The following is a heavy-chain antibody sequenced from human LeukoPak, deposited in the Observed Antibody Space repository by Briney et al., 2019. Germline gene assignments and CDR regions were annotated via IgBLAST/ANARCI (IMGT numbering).Heavy chain of an antibody. CDR3: ARMVYDFWSGYYTFDY. CDR1: GYTFTSYD. D-gene: IGHD3-3*01. Sequence: ASVKVSCKASGYTFTSYDINWVRQATGQGLEWMGWMNPNSGNTGYAQKFQGRVTITRNTSISTAYMELSSLRSEDTAVYYCARMVYDFWSGYYTFDYWGQGTLVTVSS. J-gene: IGHJ4*02. V-gene: IGHV1-8*03. CDR2: MNPNSGNT.